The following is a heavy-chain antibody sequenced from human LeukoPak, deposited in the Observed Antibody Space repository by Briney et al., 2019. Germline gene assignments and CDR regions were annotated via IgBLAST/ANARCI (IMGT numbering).Heavy chain of an antibody. CDR3: ARSPYYDILTGSRGTFDY. CDR1: GFSLRTSGVG. Sequence: SGPTLVKPTPTLTLTCTFSGFSLRTSGVGVGWIRQPPAKALEWLALIYWNDDKRYSPSLKSRLTITKDTSKNQVVLTMTNMDPVDTATYYCARSPYYDILTGSRGTFDYWGQGTLVTVSS. D-gene: IGHD3-9*01. V-gene: IGHV2-5*01. CDR2: IYWNDDK. J-gene: IGHJ4*02.